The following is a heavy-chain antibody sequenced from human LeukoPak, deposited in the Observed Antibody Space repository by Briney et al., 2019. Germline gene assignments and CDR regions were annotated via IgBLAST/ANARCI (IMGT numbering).Heavy chain of an antibody. CDR1: GGSFSGYY. J-gene: IGHJ4*02. Sequence: SETLSLTCAVYGGSFSGYYWSWIRQPPGKGLEWIGETNHSGSTNYNPSLKSRVTISVDTSKNQFSLKLSSVTAADTAVYYCARSVYRHSYGSKFDYWGQGTLVTVSS. CDR3: ARSVYRHSYGSKFDY. V-gene: IGHV4-34*01. D-gene: IGHD5-18*01. CDR2: TNHSGST.